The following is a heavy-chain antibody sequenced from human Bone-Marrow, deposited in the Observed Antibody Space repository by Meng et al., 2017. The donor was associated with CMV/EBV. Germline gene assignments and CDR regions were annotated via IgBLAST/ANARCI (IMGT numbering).Heavy chain of an antibody. D-gene: IGHD5-18*01. CDR1: GFTFSTYW. Sequence: EVQLVESGGGLVQPGGSLTLSCAASGFTFSTYWMHWVRQAPGKGLVWVSRINGEGSSTTYADSVKGRFTVFRDNAKNTLYLQMNSLRAEDTAVYYCAREKYTYAYNWLDPWGQGTLVTVSS. CDR3: AREKYTYAYNWLDP. J-gene: IGHJ5*02. CDR2: INGEGSST. V-gene: IGHV3-74*01.